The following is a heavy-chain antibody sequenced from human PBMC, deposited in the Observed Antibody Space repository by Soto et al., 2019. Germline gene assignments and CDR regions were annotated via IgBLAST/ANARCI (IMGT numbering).Heavy chain of an antibody. V-gene: IGHV4-34*01. CDR1: GGSFSGYY. CDR3: VTSLWFGTQPEI. CDR2: ISPSGTT. Sequence: QVQLQQWGAGLLKPSETLSLTCAVSGGSFSGYYWTWFRPPPGKGLEWIGEISPSGTTKYIPSLQSRVTISAATSKTQFSLKVTSVTAADTAVYYCVTSLWFGTQPEIWGQGALVTVSS. D-gene: IGHD3-10*01. J-gene: IGHJ4*02.